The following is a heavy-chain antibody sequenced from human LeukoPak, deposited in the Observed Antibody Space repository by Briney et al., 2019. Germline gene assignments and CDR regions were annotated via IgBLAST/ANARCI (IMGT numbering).Heavy chain of an antibody. J-gene: IGHJ4*02. CDR3: ARGSYYDILTGYYPKEFDY. V-gene: IGHV3-13*01. D-gene: IGHD3-9*01. CDR1: GFTFSSYD. Sequence: SGGSLRLSCAASGFTFSSYDMHWVRQATGKGLEWVSAIGTAGDTYYPGPVKGRFTISRENAKNSLYLQMNSLRAGDTAVYYCARGSYYDILTGYYPKEFDYWGQGTLVTVSS. CDR2: IGTAGDT.